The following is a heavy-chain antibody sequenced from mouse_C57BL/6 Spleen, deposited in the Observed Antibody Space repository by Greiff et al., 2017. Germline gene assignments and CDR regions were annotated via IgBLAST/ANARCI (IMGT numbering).Heavy chain of an antibody. CDR1: GYTFTSYW. V-gene: IGHV1-52*01. D-gene: IGHD1-1*01. Sequence: VQLQQPGAELVRPGSSVKLSCKASGYTFTSYWMHWVKQRPIQGLEWIGNIDPSDSETHYNQKFKDKATLTVDKSSSTAYMQLSSLTSEDSAVYYCARGEIYYGSSQFAYWGQGTLVTVSA. J-gene: IGHJ3*01. CDR3: ARGEIYYGSSQFAY. CDR2: IDPSDSET.